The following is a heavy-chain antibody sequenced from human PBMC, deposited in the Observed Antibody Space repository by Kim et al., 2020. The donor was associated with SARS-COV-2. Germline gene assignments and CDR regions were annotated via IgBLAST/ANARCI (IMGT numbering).Heavy chain of an antibody. J-gene: IGHJ5*02. Sequence: DSVKGRLTISRDNAKNSLYLQMNSLRAEDTALYYCAKGLSSSWRNWFDPWGQGTLVTVSS. V-gene: IGHV3-9*01. CDR3: AKGLSSSWRNWFDP. D-gene: IGHD6-13*01.